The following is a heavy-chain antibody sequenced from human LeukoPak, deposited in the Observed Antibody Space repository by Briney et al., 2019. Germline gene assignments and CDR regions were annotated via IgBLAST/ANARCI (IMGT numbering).Heavy chain of an antibody. J-gene: IGHJ6*04. CDR2: IYYTGST. Sequence: PSETLSLTCTVSGDSISSSSYYWGWIRQPPGKGLEWIGSIYYTGSTYYNPSLKSRVTISVDTSKNQFSLKLSSVTAADTAVYYCARFRDTAMVTGLDVWGKGTTVTISS. CDR1: GDSISSSSYY. D-gene: IGHD5-18*01. CDR3: ARFRDTAMVTGLDV. V-gene: IGHV4-39*07.